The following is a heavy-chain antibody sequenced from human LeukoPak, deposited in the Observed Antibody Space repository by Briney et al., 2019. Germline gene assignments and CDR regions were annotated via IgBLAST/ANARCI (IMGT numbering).Heavy chain of an antibody. D-gene: IGHD6-13*01. V-gene: IGHV4-4*07. J-gene: IGHJ5*02. Sequence: ASETLSLTCTVSGGSISSYYWSWIRQPAGKGLEWIGRIYTSGSTNYNPSLKSRVTISLDKSKNQFSLKLSSVTAADTAVYYCATTAAAGTRLAWFDPWGQGTLVTVSS. CDR3: ATTAAAGTRLAWFDP. CDR2: IYTSGST. CDR1: GGSISSYY.